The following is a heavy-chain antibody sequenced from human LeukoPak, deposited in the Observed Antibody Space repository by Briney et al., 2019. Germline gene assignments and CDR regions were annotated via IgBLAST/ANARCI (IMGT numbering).Heavy chain of an antibody. CDR3: ASASAAVTTRDDAFDI. CDR2: TYYRSKWYN. J-gene: IGHJ3*02. CDR1: GDIVSRNSAT. D-gene: IGHD4-17*01. Sequence: SQTLSLTCAISGDIVSRNSATWHWIRQSPSRGLEWLGRTYYRSKWYNDYAESVKSRIIINPDTSKNQFSLQLNSVTPEDTAVYYCASASAAVTTRDDAFDIWGQGTMVTVSS. V-gene: IGHV6-1*01.